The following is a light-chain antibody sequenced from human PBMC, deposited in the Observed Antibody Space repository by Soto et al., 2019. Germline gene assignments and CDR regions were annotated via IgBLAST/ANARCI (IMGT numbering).Light chain of an antibody. CDR3: QQYHNWPPQYT. CDR1: QTVASN. V-gene: IGKV3-15*01. J-gene: IGKJ2*01. CDR2: GAS. Sequence: EIVMTQSPATLSVSPGERATLSCRASQTVASNLAWYQQKPGQAPRLLIHGASTRATGGPVRFSGSGSGTEFTLTISSLQSEDFAVYYCQQYHNWPPQYTFGQGTKLQIK.